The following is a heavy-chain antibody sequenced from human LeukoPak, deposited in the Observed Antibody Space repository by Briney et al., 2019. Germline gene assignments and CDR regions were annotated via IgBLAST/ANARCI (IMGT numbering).Heavy chain of an antibody. V-gene: IGHV1-18*01. D-gene: IGHD3-22*01. Sequence: GASVKVSCKASGYTFTSYGISWVRQAPGQGLERMGWISAYNGNTNYAQKLQGRVTMTTDTSTSTAYMELRSLRSDDTAVYYCARDLWPYYYDSSGSPRGYWGQGTLVTVSS. CDR2: ISAYNGNT. J-gene: IGHJ4*02. CDR1: GYTFTSYG. CDR3: ARDLWPYYYDSSGSPRGY.